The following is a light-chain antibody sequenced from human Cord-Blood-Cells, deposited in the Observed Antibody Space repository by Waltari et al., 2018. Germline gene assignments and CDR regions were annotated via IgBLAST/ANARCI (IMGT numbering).Light chain of an antibody. J-gene: IGLJ3*02. CDR2: DVS. CDR1: SSDVGGYNY. Sequence: QSALTQPASVSGSPGQSITISCTGTSSDVGGYNYVPWYQQHPGKAPKLMIHDVSKRPSGVSNRFSGSKSGNTASLTISGLQAEDEADYYCSSYTSSSTWVFGGGTKLTVL. CDR3: SSYTSSSTWV. V-gene: IGLV2-14*01.